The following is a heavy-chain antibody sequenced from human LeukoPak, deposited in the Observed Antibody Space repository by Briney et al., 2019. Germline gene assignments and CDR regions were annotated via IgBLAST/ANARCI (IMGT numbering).Heavy chain of an antibody. D-gene: IGHD6-19*01. J-gene: IGHJ4*02. CDR3: ARAPRSGWFLY. CDR1: GFTVSSNY. CDR2: IYSGGST. V-gene: IGHV3-66*01. Sequence: GGSLRLSCAASGFTVSSNYMSWVRQAPGKGLEWVSVIYSGGSTYYADSVKGRFTISRDNSKNTLYLQMNSLRAEDTAVYYCARAPRSGWFLYWGQGTLVTVSS.